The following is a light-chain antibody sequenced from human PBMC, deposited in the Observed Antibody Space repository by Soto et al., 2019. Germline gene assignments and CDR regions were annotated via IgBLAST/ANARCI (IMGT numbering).Light chain of an antibody. V-gene: IGLV2-8*01. CDR1: SSDLGTYDY. J-gene: IGLJ1*01. Sequence: QSALTQPPSASGSLGQSVTISCTGTSSDLGTYDYVSWYQQHPGRAPKLIIFEVSKRPSGVPDRFSGSKSGNTASLIVSGLQHDDDAEYHCTTYTGDDFTFVFGTGTKLTVL. CDR3: TTYTGDDFTFV. CDR2: EVS.